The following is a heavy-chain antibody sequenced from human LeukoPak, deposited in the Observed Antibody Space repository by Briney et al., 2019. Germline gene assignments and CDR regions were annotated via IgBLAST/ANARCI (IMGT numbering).Heavy chain of an antibody. J-gene: IGHJ5*02. D-gene: IGHD6-13*01. Sequence: SETLSLTCTVSGGSISSYYWSWIRQPPGKGLEWIGYIYYSGSTNYNPSLKSRVTISVDTSKNQFSLKLSSVTAADTAVYYCARLSSSWTLDLQTTVNWFDPWGQGTLVTVSS. CDR3: ARLSSSWTLDLQTTVNWFDP. V-gene: IGHV4-59*08. CDR2: IYYSGST. CDR1: GGSISSYY.